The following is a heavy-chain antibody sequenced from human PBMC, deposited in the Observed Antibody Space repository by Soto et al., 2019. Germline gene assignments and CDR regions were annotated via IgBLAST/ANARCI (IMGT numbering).Heavy chain of an antibody. CDR1: GYTFTGSY. J-gene: IGHJ4*02. D-gene: IGHD6-19*01. CDR3: AREKWVPNSSGWSVGAH. CDR2: INPNSGGT. Sequence: GASVKVSCKASGYTFTGSYMHWVRQAPGQGLEWMGGINPNSGGTNYAQKFQGRVTMTGDTSTSTAYMELSSLRSEDTAVYYCAREKWVPNSSGWSVGAHWGQGTLVTVSS. V-gene: IGHV1-2*02.